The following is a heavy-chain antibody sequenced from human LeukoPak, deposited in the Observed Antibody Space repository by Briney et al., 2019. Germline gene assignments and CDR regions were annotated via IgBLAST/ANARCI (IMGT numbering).Heavy chain of an antibody. V-gene: IGHV3-23*01. Sequence: GGSLRLSCAASGFTFSSYWMSWVRQAPGKGLEWVSAISGSGGSTYYADSVKGRFTISRDNSKNTLYLQMNSLRAEDTAIYYCAKDRVAASGAGAFDIWGQGTMVTVSS. CDR1: GFTFSSYW. CDR3: AKDRVAASGAGAFDI. D-gene: IGHD6-13*01. CDR2: ISGSGGST. J-gene: IGHJ3*02.